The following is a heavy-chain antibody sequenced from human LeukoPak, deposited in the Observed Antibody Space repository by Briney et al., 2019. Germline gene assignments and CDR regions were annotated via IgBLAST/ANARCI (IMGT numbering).Heavy chain of an antibody. CDR1: RYTFTSYA. CDR3: ARDRDGSGSYYYYYYGMDV. V-gene: IGHV7-4-1*02. D-gene: IGHD3-10*01. J-gene: IGHJ6*02. CDR2: INTNTGNP. Sequence: ASVKVSCKASRYTFTSYAMNWVRQAPGQGLEWMGWINTNTGNPTYAQGFTGRFVFSLDTSVSTAYLQISSLKAEDTAVYYCARDRDGSGSYYYYYYGMDVWGQGTTVTVSS.